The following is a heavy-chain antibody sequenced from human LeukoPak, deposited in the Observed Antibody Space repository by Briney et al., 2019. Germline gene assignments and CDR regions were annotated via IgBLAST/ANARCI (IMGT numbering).Heavy chain of an antibody. CDR3: ARESFIGMDV. CDR2: INHSGST. J-gene: IGHJ6*02. V-gene: IGHV4-34*01. Sequence: MTSETLSLTCAVYGGSFSGYYWSWIRQPPGKGLEWIGEINHSGSTNYNPSLKSRVTISVDTSKNQFSLKLSSVTAADTAVYYCARESFIGMDVWGQGTTVTVSS. CDR1: GGSFSGYY.